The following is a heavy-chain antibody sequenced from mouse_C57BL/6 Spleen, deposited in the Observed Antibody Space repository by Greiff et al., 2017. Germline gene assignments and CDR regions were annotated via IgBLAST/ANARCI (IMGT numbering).Heavy chain of an antibody. D-gene: IGHD1-1*01. CDR3: TTRIATVVAGGMVY. CDR1: GYTFTSYG. CDR2: IYPRSGNT. V-gene: IGHV1-81*01. J-gene: IGHJ4*01. Sequence: VQLQQSGAELARPGASVKLSCKASGYTFTSYGISWVKQRPGQGLEWIGEIYPRSGNTYYNEKLKGKTTLTAAKSSSTAYMKLRSLTSEDSAVYFCTTRIATVVAGGMVYWVQGTLVTVST.